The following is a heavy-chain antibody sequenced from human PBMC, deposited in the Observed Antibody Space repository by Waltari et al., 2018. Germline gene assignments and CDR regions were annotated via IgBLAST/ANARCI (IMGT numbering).Heavy chain of an antibody. CDR3: ANLRIAGDY. V-gene: IGHV3-23*01. D-gene: IGHD6-13*01. Sequence: EVQLLESGGGLVQPGGSLRLSCAASGFTFSSYAMSWVRQAPGKGREWGSASSGSGGSTYYADSVKGRFTISRDNSKNTLYLQMNSLRAEDTAVYYCANLRIAGDYWGQGTLVTVSS. CDR1: GFTFSSYA. CDR2: SSGSGGST. J-gene: IGHJ4*02.